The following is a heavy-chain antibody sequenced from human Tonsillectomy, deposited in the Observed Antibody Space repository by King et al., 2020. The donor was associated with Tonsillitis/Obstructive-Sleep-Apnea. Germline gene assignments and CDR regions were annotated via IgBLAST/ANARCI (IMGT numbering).Heavy chain of an antibody. Sequence: VQLQQWGAGLLKPSETLSLTCAVYGGSFSGYYLSWIRQPPGKGLEWIGEINHSGSTSYNPSLKSRVTISVDTSKNQFSLKLSAVTAADTAVYYCARGRSPRGYCSSASCYTNGVKTYYFDYWGQGTLVTVSS. V-gene: IGHV4-34*01. D-gene: IGHD2-2*02. J-gene: IGHJ4*02. CDR2: INHSGST. CDR3: ARGRSPRGYCSSASCYTNGVKTYYFDY. CDR1: GGSFSGYY.